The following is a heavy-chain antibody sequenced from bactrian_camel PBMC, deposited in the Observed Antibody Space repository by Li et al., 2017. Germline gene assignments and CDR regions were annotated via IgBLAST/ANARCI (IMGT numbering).Heavy chain of an antibody. CDR3: ASLSAVRSTSMKSD. CDR1: GSTYSRYY. CDR2: INSGGEAT. V-gene: IGHV3S40*01. J-gene: IGHJ4*01. Sequence: VQLVESGGGSVQAGGSLNPSCAASGSTYSRYYMGWFRQAPGKGLEWVSSINSGGEATSYGRFTISRDNAKNTLYLHMNSLKYEDTAVYYCASLSAVRSTSMKSDWGQGTQVTVS. D-gene: IGHD4*01.